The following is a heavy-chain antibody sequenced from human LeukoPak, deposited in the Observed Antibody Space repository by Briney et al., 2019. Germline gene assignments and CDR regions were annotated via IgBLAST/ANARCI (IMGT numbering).Heavy chain of an antibody. Sequence: SETLSLTCAVYGGSFSGYYWSWIRQPPGKGLEWIGEINHSGSTNYNPSLKSRVTISVDTSKNQFSLKLSSVIAADTAVYYCAREECSSSSGKYYYYMDVWGKGTTVTVSS. D-gene: IGHD6-6*01. CDR1: GGSFSGYY. CDR3: AREECSSSSGKYYYYMDV. CDR2: INHSGST. J-gene: IGHJ6*03. V-gene: IGHV4-34*01.